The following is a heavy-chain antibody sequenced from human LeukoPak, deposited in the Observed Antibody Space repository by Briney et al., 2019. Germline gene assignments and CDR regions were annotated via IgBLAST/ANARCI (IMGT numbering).Heavy chain of an antibody. V-gene: IGHV4-34*01. CDR2: INHSGST. CDR1: GRSFSGSY. Sequence: SQTLSLTCAVYGRSFSGSYWTWIRQPPGKGLEWIGEINHSGSTNYNPSLKSRDTISVDTSKNQFSLKLRSFTAADTAVYYCARAPPRYYDSSGKPSFFDYWGQGTLVTVSS. D-gene: IGHD3-22*01. CDR3: ARAPPRYYDSSGKPSFFDY. J-gene: IGHJ4*02.